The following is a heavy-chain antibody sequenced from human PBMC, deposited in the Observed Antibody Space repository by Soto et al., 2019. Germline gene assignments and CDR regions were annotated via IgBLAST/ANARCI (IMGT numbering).Heavy chain of an antibody. Sequence: SVTWSFTGGSIVSAGYCCTWICQHPGKGLEWIVYIYYSGSTYYNPSLKSRVTISVDTSKNQFSLKLSSVTAADAAVYYCARDRISLHDYYGMDVWGQGTTVTVSS. CDR2: IYYSGST. V-gene: IGHV4-31*02. CDR3: ARDRISLHDYYGMDV. CDR1: GGSIVSAGYC. D-gene: IGHD2-15*01. J-gene: IGHJ6*01.